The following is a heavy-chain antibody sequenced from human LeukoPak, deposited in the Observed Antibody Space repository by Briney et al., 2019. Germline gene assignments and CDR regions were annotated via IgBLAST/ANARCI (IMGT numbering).Heavy chain of an antibody. CDR2: IKTDGSIT. CDR3: ARSAAHTIFGVAPNAFDI. CDR1: GFTFSSYW. D-gene: IGHD3-3*01. V-gene: IGHV3-74*01. J-gene: IGHJ3*02. Sequence: PGGSLRLSCAASGFTFSSYWMHWVRQAPGKGLVWVSRIKTDGSITSYADSVKGRFTISRDNAKNTLYVQMNSLRVEDTAVYYCARSAAHTIFGVAPNAFDIWGQGTMVTVSS.